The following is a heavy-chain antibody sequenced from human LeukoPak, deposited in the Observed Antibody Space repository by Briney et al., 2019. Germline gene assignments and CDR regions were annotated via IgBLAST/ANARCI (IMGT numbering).Heavy chain of an antibody. CDR2: ISAYNGNT. Sequence: ASVKVSCKASGYTFTGYYMHWVRQAPGQGLEWMGWISAYNGNTNYAQKLQGRVTMTTDTSTSTAYMELRSLRSDDTAVYYCARAARIAAAGTPFDYWGQGTLVTVSS. D-gene: IGHD6-13*01. CDR3: ARAARIAAAGTPFDY. V-gene: IGHV1-18*04. J-gene: IGHJ4*02. CDR1: GYTFTGYY.